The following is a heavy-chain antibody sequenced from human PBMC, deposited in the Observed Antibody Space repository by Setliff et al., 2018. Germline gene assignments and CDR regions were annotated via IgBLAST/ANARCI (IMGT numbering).Heavy chain of an antibody. V-gene: IGHV1-2*02. J-gene: IGHJ5*02. CDR2: INPNSGGT. D-gene: IGHD3-22*01. Sequence: ASVKVSCKASGYTFTGYYMHWVRQAPGQGLEWMGWINPNSGGTNYAQKLQGRVTMTRDTSISTAYMELSRLRSDDTAVYYCARVAPHYYDSSGTNWFDPWGQGTLVTVSS. CDR1: GYTFTGYY. CDR3: ARVAPHYYDSSGTNWFDP.